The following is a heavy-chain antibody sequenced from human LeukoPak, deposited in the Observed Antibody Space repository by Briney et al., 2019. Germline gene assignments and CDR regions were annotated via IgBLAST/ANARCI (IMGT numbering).Heavy chain of an antibody. CDR2: VSAYNGNT. CDR1: GYTFTTYG. V-gene: IGHV1-18*01. D-gene: IGHD6-6*01. CDR3: ARDLIAVRPGWFDP. Sequence: ASVKVSCKASGYTFTTYGISWVRQAPGRRLEWMGWVSAYNGNTNYAQQFQDRVTMSTDTSMSTAYMELRSLRPDDTAVYYCARDLIAVRPGWFDPWGQGSLVTVSS. J-gene: IGHJ5*02.